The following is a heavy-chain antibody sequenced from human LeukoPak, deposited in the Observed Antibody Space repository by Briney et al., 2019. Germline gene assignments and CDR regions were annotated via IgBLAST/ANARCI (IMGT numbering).Heavy chain of an antibody. Sequence: KSSETLSLTCTASGASISSYYWSWIRQPPGKGLEWIGDIYYSGSIKYNPSLKSRVTMSVDTSKNQFSLKLSSVTAADTAIYYCARENPSGYYNRPIDYWGQGTLVTVSS. J-gene: IGHJ4*02. CDR1: GASISSYY. CDR3: ARENPSGYYNRPIDY. V-gene: IGHV4-59*01. CDR2: IYYSGSI. D-gene: IGHD3-22*01.